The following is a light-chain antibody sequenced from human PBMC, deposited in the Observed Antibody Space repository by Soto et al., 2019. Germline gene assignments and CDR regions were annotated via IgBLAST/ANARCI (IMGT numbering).Light chain of an antibody. CDR1: QSISSW. V-gene: IGKV1-5*03. Sequence: DIQMTQSPSTLSASVGDRVTITCRASQSISSWLAWYQQRPGKVPRLLIYKASTLESGVPSRFSGSGSGTEFTLTISSLQPDDSATYYCQNSTSPPWTFGQGTRVEIK. CDR2: KAS. J-gene: IGKJ1*01. CDR3: QNSTSPPWT.